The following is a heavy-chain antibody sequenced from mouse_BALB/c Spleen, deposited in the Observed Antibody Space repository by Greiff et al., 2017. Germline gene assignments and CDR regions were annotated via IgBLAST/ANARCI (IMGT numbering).Heavy chain of an antibody. V-gene: IGHV5-17*02. CDR1: GFTFSSFG. CDR3: ARFYWYFDV. Sequence: VESGGGLVQPGGSRKLSCAASGFTFSSFGMHWVRQAPEKGLEWVAYISSGSSTIYYADTVKGRFTISRDNPKNTLFLQMTSLRSEDTAMYYCARFYWYFDVWGAGTTVTVSS. J-gene: IGHJ1*01. CDR2: ISSGSSTI.